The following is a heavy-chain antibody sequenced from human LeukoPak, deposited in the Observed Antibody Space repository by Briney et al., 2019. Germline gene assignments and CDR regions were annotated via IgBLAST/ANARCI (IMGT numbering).Heavy chain of an antibody. CDR2: IYYSGDT. D-gene: IGHD4/OR15-4a*01. Sequence: PSETLSLTCTVSRGSISGYSWSWIRQSPGGGLEWIGYIYYSGDTAYSPSLRRRVTFSVDTSKNQFSLQLRPVTTADTAVYYCVRGPYGASISKWFDPWGQGTQVIVSP. CDR3: VRGPYGASISKWFDP. CDR1: RGSISGYS. V-gene: IGHV4-59*01. J-gene: IGHJ5*02.